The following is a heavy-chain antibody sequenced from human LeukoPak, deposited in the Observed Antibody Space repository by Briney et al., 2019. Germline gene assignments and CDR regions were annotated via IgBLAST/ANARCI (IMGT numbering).Heavy chain of an antibody. D-gene: IGHD2-2*01. Sequence: SETLSLTCTVSGGSISSHYWSWIRQPPGKGLEWIGYIYYSGSTNYNPSLKSRVTISVDTSKNQFSLKLSSVTAADTAVYYCARDPAQHYYYYMDVWGKGTTVTVSS. CDR3: ARDPAQHYYYYMDV. CDR2: IYYSGST. CDR1: GGSISSHY. V-gene: IGHV4-59*11. J-gene: IGHJ6*03.